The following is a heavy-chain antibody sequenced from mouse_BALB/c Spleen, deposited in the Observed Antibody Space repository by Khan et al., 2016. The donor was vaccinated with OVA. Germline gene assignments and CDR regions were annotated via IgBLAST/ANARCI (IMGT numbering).Heavy chain of an antibody. CDR1: GYSITSDYA. CDR2: ISYSGRT. CDR3: ARSVTITTVVATYFDY. J-gene: IGHJ2*01. Sequence: EVQLQESGPGLVKPSQSLSLTCTVTGYSITSDYAWNWIRQFPGNKLEWMGYISYSGRTSYNPSLKSRISITRDTSKNQFFLQLNSVTTEDTATSYCARSVTITTVVATYFDYWGQGTTLTVSS. D-gene: IGHD1-1*01. V-gene: IGHV3-2*02.